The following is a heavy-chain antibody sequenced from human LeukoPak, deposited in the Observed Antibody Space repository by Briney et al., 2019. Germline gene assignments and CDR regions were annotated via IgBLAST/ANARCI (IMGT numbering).Heavy chain of an antibody. Sequence: XSVKVSCKASGYTFTGYYMHWVRQAPGQGLEWMGWINPNSGGTNYAQKFQGRVTMTRDTSISTAYMELSRLRSDDTAVYYCARVGTYYYYDSSGYPFDYWGQGTLVTVSS. CDR3: ARVGTYYYYDSSGYPFDY. CDR1: GYTFTGYY. J-gene: IGHJ4*02. V-gene: IGHV1-2*02. D-gene: IGHD3-22*01. CDR2: INPNSGGT.